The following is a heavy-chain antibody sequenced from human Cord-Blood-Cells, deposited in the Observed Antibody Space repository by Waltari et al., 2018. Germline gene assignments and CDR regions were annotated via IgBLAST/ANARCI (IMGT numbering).Heavy chain of an antibody. D-gene: IGHD3-10*01. Sequence: EVQLVLSGAVANTHGDCLKISCKGSGYSFTTSSIGWVRTRPGKGLEWLGIIYPGDSDTRYSPSFQGQVTISADKSISTAYLQWSSLKASDTAMYYCARPHGYYGSGSYDYWGQGTLVTVSS. CDR1: GYSFTTSS. CDR2: IYPGDSDT. V-gene: IGHV5-51*01. CDR3: ARPHGYYGSGSYDY. J-gene: IGHJ4*02.